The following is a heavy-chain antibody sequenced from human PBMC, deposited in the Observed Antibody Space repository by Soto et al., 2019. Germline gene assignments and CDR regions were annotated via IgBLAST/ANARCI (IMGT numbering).Heavy chain of an antibody. D-gene: IGHD6-13*01. CDR3: AKDSSVTAAGSGGWFDP. CDR2: ISFDGGNQ. V-gene: IGHV3-30*18. Sequence: QVQVVQSGGCVVQPGRSLRLSCAASGFDFNTYGLHWVRQAPGKGLEWVAGISFDGGNQYYADSVKDRFTISRDKSNNTLYLQMNSLGAEDTATYYCAKDSSVTAAGSGGWFDPWGQGTLVIVSS. CDR1: GFDFNTYG. J-gene: IGHJ5*02.